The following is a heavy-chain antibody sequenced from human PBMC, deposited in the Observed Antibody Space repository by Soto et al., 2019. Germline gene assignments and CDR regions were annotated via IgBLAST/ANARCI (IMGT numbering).Heavy chain of an antibody. V-gene: IGHV3-23*01. CDR2: VSGSGGTT. D-gene: IGHD6-19*01. Sequence: EVQLLDSGGGLVQPGGCLRLSCAASGFTFSSSAMSWVRQAPGKGLEWVSAVSGSGGTTYYADSVRGRFTISRDNSKNTLYLQMNSLRAEDTAIYFCARCTVDTIVTSGWCHYLDPWGQGTLVTVSS. CDR3: ARCTVDTIVTSGWCHYLDP. CDR1: GFTFSSSA. J-gene: IGHJ5*02.